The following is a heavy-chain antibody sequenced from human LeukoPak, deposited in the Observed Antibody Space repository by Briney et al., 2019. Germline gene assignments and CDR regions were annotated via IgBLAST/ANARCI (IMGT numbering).Heavy chain of an antibody. CDR2: IYYSGSI. D-gene: IGHD2-8*01. V-gene: IGHV4-59*01. CDR3: TSGGMVSGDY. CDR1: GGSINSYY. Sequence: SETLSLTCTVSGGSINSYYWSWIRQPPGKGLEWIGYIYYSGSINYNPSLKSRVTISRDTSKNQFSLKLRSVTAADTAVYYCTSGGMVSGDYWGHGTLVTVSS. J-gene: IGHJ4*01.